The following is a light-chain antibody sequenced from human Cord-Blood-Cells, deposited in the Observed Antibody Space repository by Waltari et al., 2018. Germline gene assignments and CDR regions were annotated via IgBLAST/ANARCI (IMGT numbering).Light chain of an antibody. CDR3: QSYDSSPSGYVV. V-gene: IGLV1-40*01. J-gene: IGLJ2*01. Sequence: QSVLTQPPSVSGAPGQRVTISCTGSSSKIGAGYDVHWYQQLPGTAPKLLIYGNSNRPSGVPDRFSGSKSGTSASLAITGLQAEDEADYYCQSYDSSPSGYVVFGGGTKLTVL. CDR1: SSKIGAGYD. CDR2: GNS.